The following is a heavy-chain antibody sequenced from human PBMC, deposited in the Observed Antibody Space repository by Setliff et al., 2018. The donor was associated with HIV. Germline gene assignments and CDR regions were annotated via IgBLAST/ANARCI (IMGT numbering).Heavy chain of an antibody. V-gene: IGHV1-46*01. CDR1: GYTFTSFY. CDR2: INPSGGST. CDR3: ATIMGYYYDSSGQEYFQH. J-gene: IGHJ1*01. D-gene: IGHD3-22*01. Sequence: ASVKVSCKASGYTFTSFYLHWVRQAPGQGLEWTAIINPSGGSTSYAQKFQGRVTMTSDTSTSTAYMELSSLISEDTAMYYCATIMGYYYDSSGQEYFQHWGHGTLVTVSS.